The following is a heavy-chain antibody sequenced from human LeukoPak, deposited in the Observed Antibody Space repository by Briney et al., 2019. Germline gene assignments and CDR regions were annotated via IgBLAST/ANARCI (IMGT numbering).Heavy chain of an antibody. J-gene: IGHJ4*02. V-gene: IGHV3-21*01. CDR3: AREPHYGDYNF. D-gene: IGHD4-17*01. CDR1: GFSFSTYS. CDR2: ISSGSGNI. Sequence: PGGSLRLSCAASGFSFSTYSMNWVRQAPGKGLEWVSFISSGSGNIYYADSVKGRFTISRDNAQNSLYLQMNSLGAEDTAVYYCAREPHYGDYNFWGQGTLVTVSS.